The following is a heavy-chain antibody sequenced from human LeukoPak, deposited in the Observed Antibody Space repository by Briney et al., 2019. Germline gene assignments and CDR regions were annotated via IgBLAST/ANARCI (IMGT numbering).Heavy chain of an antibody. V-gene: IGHV2-70*04. D-gene: IGHD6-13*01. CDR2: IDWDDDK. J-gene: IGHJ4*02. CDR1: GFSPRTFGIR. Sequence: SGHTMASPTQNVTLTCTFSGFSPRTFGIRVWWVRQAPGKALEWLARIDWDDDKFYSTYLKTRLTISKDTSKNQVVLTMTNMDPGDTATYYCARIAAAGNGYFDYWGQGTLVTVSS. CDR3: ARIAAAGNGYFDY.